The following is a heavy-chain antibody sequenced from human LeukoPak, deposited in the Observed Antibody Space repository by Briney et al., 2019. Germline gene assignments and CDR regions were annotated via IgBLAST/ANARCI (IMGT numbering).Heavy chain of an antibody. CDR2: ITASSIYI. D-gene: IGHD3-9*01. CDR1: GFAFSGYN. Sequence: PGGSLRLSCAASGFAFSGYNMNWLRQARGQGLEWVSSITASSIYIYYTDSVKGRFTISRDNAKNSLYLEMNSLRGEDTAVYYCARVVRDYYFDQWGQGTLVTVSS. V-gene: IGHV3-21*01. CDR3: ARVVRDYYFDQ. J-gene: IGHJ4*02.